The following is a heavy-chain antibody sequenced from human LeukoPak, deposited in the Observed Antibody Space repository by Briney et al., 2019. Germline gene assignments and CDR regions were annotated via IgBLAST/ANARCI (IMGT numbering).Heavy chain of an antibody. Sequence: GGSLRLSCAASGFTFSSYSMNWVRQAPGKGLEWVSSISSSSSYIYYADSVKGRFTISRDNSKNTLYLQMNSLRAEDTAVFYCARAAYCSGGGCPYDYGLDVWGQGTTVTVPS. CDR3: ARAAYCSGGGCPYDYGLDV. V-gene: IGHV3-21*01. D-gene: IGHD2-15*01. CDR1: GFTFSSYS. J-gene: IGHJ6*02. CDR2: ISSSSSYI.